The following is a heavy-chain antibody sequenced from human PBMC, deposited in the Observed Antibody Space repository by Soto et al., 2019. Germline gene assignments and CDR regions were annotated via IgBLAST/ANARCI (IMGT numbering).Heavy chain of an antibody. CDR1: GFTFSSYA. D-gene: IGHD3-10*01. V-gene: IGHV3-64D*08. J-gene: IGHJ5*02. CDR3: VKEFYGSIVYDWFDP. CDR2: ISSNGGST. Sequence: PGGSLRLSCSASGFTFSSYAMHWVRQAPGKGLEYVSAISSNGGSTYYADSVKGRFTISRDNSKNTLYLQMSSLRAEDTAVYYCVKEFYGSIVYDWFDPWGQGTLVTVSS.